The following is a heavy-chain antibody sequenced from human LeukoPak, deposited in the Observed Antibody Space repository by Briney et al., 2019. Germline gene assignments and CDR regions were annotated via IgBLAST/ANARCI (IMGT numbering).Heavy chain of an antibody. J-gene: IGHJ4*02. CDR2: IKSKTDGGTT. V-gene: IGHV3-15*01. CDR1: GFTFSNAW. D-gene: IGHD3-22*01. CDR3: TTVALLRSYYYDSSAQRYFDY. Sequence: GGSLRLSCAASGFTFSNAWMSWVRQAPGKGLEWVGRIKSKTDGGTTDYAAPVKGRFTISRDDSKNTLYLQMNSLKTEDTAVYYCTTVALLRSYYYDSSAQRYFDYWGQGTLVTVSS.